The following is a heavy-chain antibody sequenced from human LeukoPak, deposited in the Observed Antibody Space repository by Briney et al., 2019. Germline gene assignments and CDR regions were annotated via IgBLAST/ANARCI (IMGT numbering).Heavy chain of an antibody. Sequence: ASVKVSCKASGYTLTRYFIHWVRQAPGQGLEWMGIINPNGGSTSYSQKFQGRVAMTRDTSTNTVYMELSSLKSEDTAVYYCARDERNPGAARPGVLYYFDYWGQGTLVTVSS. CDR2: INPNGGST. CDR1: GYTLTRYF. CDR3: ARDERNPGAARPGVLYYFDY. D-gene: IGHD6-6*01. V-gene: IGHV1-46*01. J-gene: IGHJ4*02.